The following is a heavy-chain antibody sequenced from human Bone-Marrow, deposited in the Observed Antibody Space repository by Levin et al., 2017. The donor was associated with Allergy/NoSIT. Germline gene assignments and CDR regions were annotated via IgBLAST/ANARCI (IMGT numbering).Heavy chain of an antibody. D-gene: IGHD6-6*01. CDR1: GFTFNNYA. J-gene: IGHJ4*02. CDR3: VSGKRFEYYSSSGFDY. V-gene: IGHV3-30-3*01. CDR2: ISSDGNNK. Sequence: GGSLRLTCAVSGFTFNNYAMQWVRQAPGKGLEWVAGISSDGNNKYYADSVKGRFTISRDNPNNTLYLQMNILRSEDTAVYYCVSGKRFEYYSSSGFDYWGQGTLVTVSS.